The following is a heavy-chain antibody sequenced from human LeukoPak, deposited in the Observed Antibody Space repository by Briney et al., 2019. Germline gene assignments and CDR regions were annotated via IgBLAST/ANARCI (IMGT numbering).Heavy chain of an antibody. J-gene: IGHJ6*03. CDR2: ISSSSSYI. V-gene: IGHV3-21*01. D-gene: IGHD2-15*01. CDR3: ARDDRILGVGYMDV. Sequence: GGSLRLSCAASGFTFSSYGMHWVRQAPGKGLEWVSSISSSSSYIYYADSVKGRFTISRDNAKNSLYLQMNSLRAEDTAVYYCARDDRILGVGYMDVWGKGTTVTVSS. CDR1: GFTFSSYG.